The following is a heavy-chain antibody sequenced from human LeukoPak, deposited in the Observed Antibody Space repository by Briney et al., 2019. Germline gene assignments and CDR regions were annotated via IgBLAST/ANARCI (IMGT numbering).Heavy chain of an antibody. Sequence: SQTLSLTCTVSGGSISSGSYYWSWIRQPAGKGLEWIGRIYTSGSTNYNPSLKSRVTISVDTSKNQFSLKLSSVTAADTSVYYCARQPFYYDGQVGAFDIWGQGTMATVSS. J-gene: IGHJ3*02. CDR3: ARQPFYYDGQVGAFDI. V-gene: IGHV4-61*02. CDR1: GGSISSGSYY. CDR2: IYTSGST. D-gene: IGHD3-22*01.